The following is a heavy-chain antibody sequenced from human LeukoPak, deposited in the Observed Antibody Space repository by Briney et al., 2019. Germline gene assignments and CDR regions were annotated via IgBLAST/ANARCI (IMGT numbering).Heavy chain of an antibody. Sequence: GGSLRLSCAASGFSFSSYSMNWVRLAPGRGLEWISYISSGSRTIFYADSVKGRFSISRDNAKNSLYLLMDSLRSDDTAVYYCARGAYCSSTSCYSPTENWFDPWGQGTLVTVSS. J-gene: IGHJ5*02. V-gene: IGHV3-48*01. D-gene: IGHD2-2*01. CDR1: GFSFSSYS. CDR2: ISSGSRTI. CDR3: ARGAYCSSTSCYSPTENWFDP.